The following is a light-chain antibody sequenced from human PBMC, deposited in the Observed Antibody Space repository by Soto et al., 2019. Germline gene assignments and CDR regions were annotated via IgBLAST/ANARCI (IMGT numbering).Light chain of an antibody. Sequence: QLVLTQSPSASASLGASVKLTCTLSSGHSTYTIAWHQQQPEKGPRYLMTLKSDGSHNKGDGIPDRFSGSSSGAERYLTISSLQSDDEADYYCQTWVPGSVVFGGGTKVTVL. V-gene: IGLV4-69*01. CDR2: LKSDGSH. J-gene: IGLJ2*01. CDR1: SGHSTYT. CDR3: QTWVPGSVV.